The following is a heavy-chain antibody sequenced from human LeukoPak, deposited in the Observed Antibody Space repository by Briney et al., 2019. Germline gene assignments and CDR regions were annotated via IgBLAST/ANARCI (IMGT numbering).Heavy chain of an antibody. Sequence: VASVKVSCKASGYTFTGYYMHWVRQAPGQGLEWMGWISAYNGNTNYAQKLQGRVTMTTDTSTSTAYMELRSLRSDDTAVYYCARDRGAWGAWGLNADYWGQGTLVTVSS. J-gene: IGHJ4*02. V-gene: IGHV1-18*04. CDR1: GYTFTGYY. CDR2: ISAYNGNT. CDR3: ARDRGAWGAWGLNADY. D-gene: IGHD3-16*01.